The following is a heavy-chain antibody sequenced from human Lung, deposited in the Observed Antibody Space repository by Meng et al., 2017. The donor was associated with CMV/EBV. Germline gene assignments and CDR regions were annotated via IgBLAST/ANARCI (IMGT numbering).Heavy chain of an antibody. J-gene: IGHJ4*02. Sequence: SGYTCNGNGSSWVRRDPGQGREGTGWISAYNGHTNYPQPLQGRVTMTTETSTSTAYMELTSLTSDDTAVYYCARDSPYSYYYDTDFWGQGTLVTVSS. CDR2: ISAYNGHT. D-gene: IGHD3-16*01. V-gene: IGHV1-18*01. CDR1: GYTCNGNG. CDR3: ARDSPYSYYYDTDF.